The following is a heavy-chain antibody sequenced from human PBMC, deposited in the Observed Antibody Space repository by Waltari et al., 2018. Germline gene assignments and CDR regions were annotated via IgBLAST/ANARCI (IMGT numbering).Heavy chain of an antibody. Sequence: QVQLVQSGAEVKKPGASVKVSCKASGYTFTGYYMHWVRQAPGQGLEWMGWINPNSGGTNYAQKFQGRVTMTRDTSISTAYMELSRLRSDDTAVYYCAREVAAPPRYYYYMDVWGKGTTVTISS. J-gene: IGHJ6*03. CDR2: INPNSGGT. D-gene: IGHD6-13*01. CDR3: AREVAAPPRYYYYMDV. CDR1: GYTFTGYY. V-gene: IGHV1-2*02.